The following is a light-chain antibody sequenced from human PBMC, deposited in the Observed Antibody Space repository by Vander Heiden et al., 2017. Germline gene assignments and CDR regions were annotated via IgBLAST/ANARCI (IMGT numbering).Light chain of an antibody. Sequence: DIQMTQSPSSLSASVGDRVTITCQASQDISNYLNWYQQKPGKAPKLLIYDASNLETGVPSRFSGSGSGTDFTLTISSLQPEDIATYYCQQDDNRLFTFGQGTKVEIK. CDR3: QQDDNRLFT. J-gene: IGKJ2*01. CDR1: QDISNY. V-gene: IGKV1-33*01. CDR2: DAS.